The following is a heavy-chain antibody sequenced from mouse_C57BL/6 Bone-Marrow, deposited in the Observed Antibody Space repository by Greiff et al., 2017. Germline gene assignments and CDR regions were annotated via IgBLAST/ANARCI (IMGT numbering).Heavy chain of an antibody. V-gene: IGHV1-82*01. CDR2: IYPGDGDT. J-gene: IGHJ2*01. CDR3: ARHAGKGFDY. CDR1: GYAFSSSW. Sequence: QVQLQQSGPELVKPGASVKISCKASGYAFSSSWMNWVKQRPGKGLEWIGRIYPGDGDTNYNGKFKGKATLTADKSSSTAYMQLSSLTSEDSAVYFCARHAGKGFDYWGQGTTLTVSS.